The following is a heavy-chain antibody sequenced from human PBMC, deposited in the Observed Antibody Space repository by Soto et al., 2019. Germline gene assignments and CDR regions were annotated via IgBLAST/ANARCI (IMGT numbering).Heavy chain of an antibody. Sequence: EVQLVESGGGLVKPGGSLRLSCVASGLTFSHAWMTWVRQSPGKGPEWVGVIKSKASGGTADYAAPVKGRFILSRDNSKNRVYLQMNSLKIEDTAVYYCTKERPLTGGGGIATWGQGPKVTVSS. J-gene: IGHJ3*01. V-gene: IGHV3-15*01. CDR3: TKERPLTGGGGIAT. D-gene: IGHD3-16*01. CDR2: IKSKASGGTA. CDR1: GLTFSHAW.